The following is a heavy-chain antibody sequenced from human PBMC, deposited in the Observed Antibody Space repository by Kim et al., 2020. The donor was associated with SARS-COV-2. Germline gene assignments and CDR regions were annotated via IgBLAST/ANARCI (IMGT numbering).Heavy chain of an antibody. V-gene: IGHV4-30-4*01. CDR2: IYYSGST. CDR3: ARAGLLPYYYDSSGYRGDWFDP. CDR1: GGSISSGDYY. Sequence: SETLSLTCTVSGGSISSGDYYWSWIRQPPGKGLEWIGYIYYSGSTYYNPSLKSRVTISVDTSKNQFSLKLSSVTAADTAVYYCARAGLLPYYYDSSGYRGDWFDPWGQGTLVTVSS. D-gene: IGHD3-22*01. J-gene: IGHJ5*02.